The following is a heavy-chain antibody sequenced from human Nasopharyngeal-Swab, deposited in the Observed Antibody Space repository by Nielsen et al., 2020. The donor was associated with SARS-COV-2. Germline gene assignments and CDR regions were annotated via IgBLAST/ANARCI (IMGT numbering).Heavy chain of an antibody. V-gene: IGHV3-48*01. CDR1: GFTFSSYS. D-gene: IGHD2-2*01. CDR2: ISSSSSTI. Sequence: GGSLRLSCAASGFTFSSYSMNWVRQAPGKGLEWVSYISSSSSTIYYADSVKGRFTISRDNAKNSLYLQMNSLRAEGTAVYYCARGGADCSSTSCYVSYYYYYMDVWGKGTTVTVSS. J-gene: IGHJ6*03. CDR3: ARGGADCSSTSCYVSYYYYYMDV.